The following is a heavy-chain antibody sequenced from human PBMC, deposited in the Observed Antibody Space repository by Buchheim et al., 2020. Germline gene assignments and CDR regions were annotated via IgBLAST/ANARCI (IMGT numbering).Heavy chain of an antibody. J-gene: IGHJ6*02. CDR2: ISGSGGSS. D-gene: IGHD5-12*01. CDR1: GFTFSSYA. CDR3: AKDGGSDSYYYYYGMDV. V-gene: IGHV3-23*01. Sequence: EVQLLESGGGLVQPGGSLRLSCAASGFTFSSYAMSWVRQAPGKGLEWVSAISGSGGSSYYADSVKGRFTISRDNSKNKLYLQMNSLRVEDTALYYCAKDGGSDSYYYYYGMDVWGQGTT.